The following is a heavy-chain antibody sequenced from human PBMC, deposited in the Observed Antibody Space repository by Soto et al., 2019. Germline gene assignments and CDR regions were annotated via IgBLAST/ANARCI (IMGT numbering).Heavy chain of an antibody. J-gene: IGHJ5*02. D-gene: IGHD2-21*02. CDR2: IIPYLGIA. Sequence: QVQLVQSGAEVKKPGSSVKVSCKASGGTFSSYTISWVRQAPGQGLEWMGRIIPYLGIANYAQKFEGIVTITADKSTTTAYMGLSSLRSEDTAVYYCARHEGGDWIWFDPWCEGTLV. V-gene: IGHV1-69*02. CDR3: ARHEGGDWIWFDP. CDR1: GGTFSSYT.